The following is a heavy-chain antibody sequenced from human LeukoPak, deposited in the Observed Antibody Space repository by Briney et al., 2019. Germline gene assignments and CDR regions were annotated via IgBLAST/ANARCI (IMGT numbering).Heavy chain of an antibody. J-gene: IGHJ6*02. CDR2: IKNDGYET. Sequence: PGGSLRLSCAASGFTLSSYWMHWVRQAPGKGLMWVSRIKNDGYETNYADSVKGRFTISRDNAKNTLYLQMNSLTVEDTAVYYCASDRVYYGLDVWGQGTTVSVSS. V-gene: IGHV3-74*01. CDR1: GFTLSSYW. CDR3: ASDRVYYGLDV.